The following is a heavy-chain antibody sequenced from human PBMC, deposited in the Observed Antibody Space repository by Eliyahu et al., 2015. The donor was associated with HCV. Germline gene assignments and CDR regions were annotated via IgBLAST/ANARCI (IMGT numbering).Heavy chain of an antibody. Sequence: QLLESGGGLVQPGGSLRLSCAASXFTFTTXXMXWVRQAPGKGLGWVSSVSGRGINTHYAXSIKGRFTISRDNSNNRLYLQMNNLRVEDTALYYCATGRREPRLGVTATRGFYFDFWGQGTLVTVSS. J-gene: IGHJ4*02. D-gene: IGHD2-21*02. CDR1: XFTFTTXX. V-gene: IGHV3-23*01. CDR3: ATGRREPRLGVTATRGFYFDF. CDR2: VSGRGINT.